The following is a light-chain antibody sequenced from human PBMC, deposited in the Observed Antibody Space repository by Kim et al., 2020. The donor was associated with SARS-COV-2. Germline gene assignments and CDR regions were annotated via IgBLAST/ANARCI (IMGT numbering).Light chain of an antibody. V-gene: IGKV3-11*01. Sequence: CLSPVERATLSCRASQSVSSYLAWYQQKPGQAPRLLIYDASNRATGIPARFSGSGSGTDFTLTISSLEPEDFAVYYCQQRSNWLTFGGGTKVDIK. CDR2: DAS. CDR3: QQRSNWLT. CDR1: QSVSSY. J-gene: IGKJ4*01.